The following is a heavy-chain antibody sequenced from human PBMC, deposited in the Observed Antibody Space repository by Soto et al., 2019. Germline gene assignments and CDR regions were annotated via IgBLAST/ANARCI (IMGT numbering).Heavy chain of an antibody. D-gene: IGHD6-19*01. J-gene: IGHJ4*02. CDR1: GGSISSSSYY. Sequence: QLQLQESGPGLVKPSETLSLTCTVSGGSISSSSYYWGWIRQPPGKGLEWIGRIYYSGSTYYNPAHTTRVTISVDTSKNQCSLKLSSVTAAHTAVYYCARASKESGWYFDYWGQGTLVTVSS. CDR3: ARASKESGWYFDY. CDR2: IYYSGST. V-gene: IGHV4-39*01.